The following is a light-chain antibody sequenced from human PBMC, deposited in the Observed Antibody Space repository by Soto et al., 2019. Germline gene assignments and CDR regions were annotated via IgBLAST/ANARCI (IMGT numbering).Light chain of an antibody. V-gene: IGLV1-40*01. CDR3: QSYDNSLSHVV. Sequence: QSVLTQPPSVSGGPGQRVTIPCTGSSSNIGSFYDVHWYQQLPGTVPKLLIYGDNNRPSGVPDRFSGSKSGTSASLAITGLQPEDEADYYCQSYDNSLSHVVFGGGTKLTVL. J-gene: IGLJ2*01. CDR2: GDN. CDR1: SSNIGSFYD.